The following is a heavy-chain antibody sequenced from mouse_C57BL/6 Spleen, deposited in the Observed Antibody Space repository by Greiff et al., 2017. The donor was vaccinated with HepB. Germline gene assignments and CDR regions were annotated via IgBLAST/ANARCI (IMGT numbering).Heavy chain of an antibody. CDR1: GFTFSSYA. D-gene: IGHD6-5*01. J-gene: IGHJ1*03. Sequence: EVMLVESGGGLVKPGGSLKLSCAASGFTFSSYAMSWVRQTPEKRLEWVATISDGGSYTYYPDNVKGRFTISRDNAKNNLYLQMSHLKSEDTAMYYCARDMHDYGYFDVWGTGTTVTVSS. V-gene: IGHV5-4*01. CDR3: ARDMHDYGYFDV. CDR2: ISDGGSYT.